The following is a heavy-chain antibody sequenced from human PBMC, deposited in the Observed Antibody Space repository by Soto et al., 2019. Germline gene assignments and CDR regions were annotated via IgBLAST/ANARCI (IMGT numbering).Heavy chain of an antibody. CDR1: GYPVTAYY. CDR2: INPATGAA. J-gene: IGHJ3*02. Sequence: QLHLVQSGAVAKKPGASVTVSCSASGYPVTAYYMHWVRQAPGRGLEWMGGINPATGAAKYTQTFQGRVTMTRDPSTSTVFMELSGLTSEDTAVFYCARGGGVGVAGSAAFDMWGQGTLVTVSS. V-gene: IGHV1-2*02. CDR3: ARGGGVGVAGSAAFDM. D-gene: IGHD3-3*01.